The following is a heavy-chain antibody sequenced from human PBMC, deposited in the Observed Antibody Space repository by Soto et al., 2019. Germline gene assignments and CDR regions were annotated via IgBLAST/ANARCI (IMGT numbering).Heavy chain of an antibody. J-gene: IGHJ4*02. CDR2: IYYSGST. D-gene: IGHD3-22*01. Sequence: PSETLSLTCTVSGGSISSGDYYWSWIRQPPGKGLEWIGYIYYSGSTYYNPSLKSRVTISVDTSKNQFSLKLSSVTAADTAVYYCARGSKVSSGYYGFAYWGQGTLVTVSS. V-gene: IGHV4-30-4*01. CDR3: ARGSKVSSGYYGFAY. CDR1: GGSISSGDYY.